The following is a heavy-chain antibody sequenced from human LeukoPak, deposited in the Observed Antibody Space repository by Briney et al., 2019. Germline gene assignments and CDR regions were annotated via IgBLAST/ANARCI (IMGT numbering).Heavy chain of an antibody. CDR2: ISAYNGNT. D-gene: IGHD3-3*01. Sequence: ASVKVSCKASGYTFTSYGISWVRQAPGQGLEWMGWISAYNGNTNYAQKLQGRVTMTTDTSTSTACMELRSLRSDDTAVYYCARDSASVLRFLEWLSYYYYGMDVWGQGTTVTVSS. J-gene: IGHJ6*02. V-gene: IGHV1-18*01. CDR1: GYTFTSYG. CDR3: ARDSASVLRFLEWLSYYYYGMDV.